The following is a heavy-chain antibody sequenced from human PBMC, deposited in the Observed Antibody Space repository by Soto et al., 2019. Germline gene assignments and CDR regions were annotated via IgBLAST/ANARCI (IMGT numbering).Heavy chain of an antibody. CDR1: GYTITSYY. D-gene: IGHD5-12*01. CDR2: INPSGGST. V-gene: IGHV1-46*01. Sequence: ASVKVSCKASGYTITSYYMHWVRQAPGQGLEWMGIINPSGGSTGYAQKFQGRATMSRDTSTSTVYMELSSLRSEDTAVYYCATSEGRDGYSFDYWGPGTLVTVSS. CDR3: ATSEGRDGYSFDY. J-gene: IGHJ4*02.